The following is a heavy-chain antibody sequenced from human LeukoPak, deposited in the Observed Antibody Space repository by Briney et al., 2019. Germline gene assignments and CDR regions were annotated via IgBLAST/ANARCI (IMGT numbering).Heavy chain of an antibody. Sequence: SETLSLTCTVSGGSISSYYWSWIRQPPGKGLEWIGYMYYSGSANYNPSLKSRVTISVDTSKSQFSLRLSSVTAADTAVYYCATVRRPDVVTAPRGYYYYGMDVWGQGTTVTVSS. D-gene: IGHD2-21*02. CDR1: GGSISSYY. CDR2: MYYSGSA. J-gene: IGHJ6*02. CDR3: ATVRRPDVVTAPRGYYYYGMDV. V-gene: IGHV4-59*08.